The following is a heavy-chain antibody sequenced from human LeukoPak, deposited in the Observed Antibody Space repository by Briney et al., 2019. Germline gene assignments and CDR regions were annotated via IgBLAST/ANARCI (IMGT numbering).Heavy chain of an antibody. J-gene: IGHJ4*02. CDR2: ISYDGSNK. Sequence: PGRSLRLSCAASGFTFSSYAMHWVRQAPGKGLEWVAVISYDGSNKYYADSVKGRFTISRDNSKNTLYLQMNSLRAEDTAVYYCARDVGRWLLLPYYFDYWGQGTLVTVSS. CDR3: ARDVGRWLLLPYYFDY. D-gene: IGHD3-22*01. CDR1: GFTFSSYA. V-gene: IGHV3-30*04.